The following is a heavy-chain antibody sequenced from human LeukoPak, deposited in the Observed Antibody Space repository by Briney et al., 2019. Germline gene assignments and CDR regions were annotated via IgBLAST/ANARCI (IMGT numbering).Heavy chain of an antibody. D-gene: IGHD3-10*01. J-gene: IGHJ5*02. Sequence: PGGSLRLSCAASGFTFSSYTINWVRQAPGKGLEWVSYISTSGSTMSYADSVRGRFAISRDNAKNSLYLQMNSLRDEDTAVYYCAKSYYGSGSPDPFRFDPWGQGTLVTVSS. CDR3: AKSYYGSGSPDPFRFDP. CDR2: ISTSGSTM. CDR1: GFTFSSYT. V-gene: IGHV3-48*02.